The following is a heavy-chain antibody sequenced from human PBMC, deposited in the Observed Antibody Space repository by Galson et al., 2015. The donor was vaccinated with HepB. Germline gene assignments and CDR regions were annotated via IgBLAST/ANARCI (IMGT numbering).Heavy chain of an antibody. CDR3: ARGAHSITAGGFDY. V-gene: IGHV1-2*02. Sequence: VRQAPGQGLEWMGWISAYTDKTHDAQNLQGRVTMTRDTSISTAYMELSRLRSDDTAVYYCARGAHSITAGGFDYWGQGTLVTVSS. J-gene: IGHJ4*02. D-gene: IGHD2/OR15-2a*01. CDR2: ISAYTDKT.